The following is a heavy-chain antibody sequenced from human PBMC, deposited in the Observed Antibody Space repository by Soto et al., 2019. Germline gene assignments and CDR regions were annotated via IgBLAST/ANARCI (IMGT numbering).Heavy chain of an antibody. CDR1: GLPHSSFA. V-gene: IGHV3-23*05. Sequence: PVGSLRLSCTASGLPHSSFAMMWVRQAPGKGLECVSGIYGSGRGIEYADSVKGRFTISRDNSKNTVYLQMTDLRADDTAVYYCAKDAVYNDGLWLMDHWGQGTQVTAPQ. J-gene: IGHJ4*02. CDR2: IYGSGRGI. CDR3: AKDAVYNDGLWLMDH. D-gene: IGHD2-21*01.